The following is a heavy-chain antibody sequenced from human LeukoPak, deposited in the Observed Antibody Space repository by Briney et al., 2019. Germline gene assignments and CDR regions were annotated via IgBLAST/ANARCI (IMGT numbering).Heavy chain of an antibody. D-gene: IGHD2-15*01. V-gene: IGHV3-21*01. CDR2: ISSSSSYI. Sequence: GGSLRLSCAASGFTFGSYSMNWVRQAPGKGLEWVSSISSSSSYIYYADSVKGRFTISRDNAKNSLYLQMNSLRGEDTAVYYCARDEDCSGGSCYGQPYLDYWGQGTLVTVSS. J-gene: IGHJ4*02. CDR3: ARDEDCSGGSCYGQPYLDY. CDR1: GFTFGSYS.